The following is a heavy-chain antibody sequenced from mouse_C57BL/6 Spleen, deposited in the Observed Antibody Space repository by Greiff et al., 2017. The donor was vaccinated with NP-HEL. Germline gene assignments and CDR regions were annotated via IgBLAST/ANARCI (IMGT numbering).Heavy chain of an antibody. V-gene: IGHV5-16*01. J-gene: IGHJ2*01. D-gene: IGHD2-3*01. Sequence: EVKLMESEGGLVQPGSSMKLSCTASGVTFSDYYMAWVRQVPEKGLEWVANINYDGSSTYYLDSLKSRFIISRDNAKNILYLQMSSLKSEDTATYYCARENDGLFDYWGQGTTLTVSS. CDR2: INYDGSST. CDR3: ARENDGLFDY. CDR1: GVTFSDYY.